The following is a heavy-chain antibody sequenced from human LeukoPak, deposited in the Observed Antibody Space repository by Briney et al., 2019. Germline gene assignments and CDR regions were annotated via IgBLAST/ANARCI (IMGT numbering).Heavy chain of an antibody. D-gene: IGHD1-26*01. CDR3: ARVSGREPTDAFDI. CDR2: ISYDGSKK. CDR1: GFTFSAYA. V-gene: IGHV3-30-3*01. Sequence: GGSLRLSCAASGFTFSAYAMHWVRQAPDKGLEWVAVISYDGSKKFYGGSVKGRFTISRDNSKNTLYLQMNSLRAEDTAVYYCARVSGREPTDAFDIWGQGTMVTVSS. J-gene: IGHJ3*02.